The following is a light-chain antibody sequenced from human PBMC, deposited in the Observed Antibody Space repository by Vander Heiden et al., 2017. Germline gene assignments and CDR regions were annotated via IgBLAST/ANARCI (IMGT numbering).Light chain of an antibody. V-gene: IGKV4-1*01. CDR2: WAS. Sequence: DIVMTQYPDSLAVSLGERATINCKSSQNVLYRSNNKNYLAWYQQKPGQPPKLLIYWASTRESGVPDRFSGGGSGTDFTLTISSLQAEDVAVYYCQQYYSTPLTFGGGTKVEIK. J-gene: IGKJ4*01. CDR1: QNVLYRSNNKNY. CDR3: QQYYSTPLT.